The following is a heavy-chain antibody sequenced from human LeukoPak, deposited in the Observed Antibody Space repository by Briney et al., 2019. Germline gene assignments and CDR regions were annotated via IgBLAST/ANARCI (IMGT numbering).Heavy chain of an antibody. V-gene: IGHV3-53*01. CDR3: AREGNSSSGYWYFDL. D-gene: IGHD6-13*01. J-gene: IGHJ2*01. CDR2: IYTDENT. CDR1: GFTVSSNY. Sequence: GGSLRLSCAASGFTVSSNYMYWVRQAPGKGLEWVSVIYTDENTDYSDCVKGRFTIFRDNSKNTLYLQMNSLRVDDTAVYYCAREGNSSSGYWYFDLWGRGTLVTVSS.